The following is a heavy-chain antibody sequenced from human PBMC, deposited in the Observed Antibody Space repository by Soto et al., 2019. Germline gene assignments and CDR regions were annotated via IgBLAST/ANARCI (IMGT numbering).Heavy chain of an antibody. J-gene: IGHJ6*02. Sequence: GESLKISCKGSGYSFTSYWLGWVRQMPGKGLEWMGIIYPGDSDTRYSPSFQGQVTISADKSISTAYLQWSSLNAAVTAMCYCARLPYCSSTSCRNYYYYYGMDVWGQGTTVTVSS. CDR2: IYPGDSDT. V-gene: IGHV5-51*01. D-gene: IGHD2-2*01. CDR3: ARLPYCSSTSCRNYYYYYGMDV. CDR1: GYSFTSYW.